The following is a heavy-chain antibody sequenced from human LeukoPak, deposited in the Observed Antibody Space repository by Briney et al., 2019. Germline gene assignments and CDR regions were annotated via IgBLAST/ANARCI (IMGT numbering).Heavy chain of an antibody. J-gene: IGHJ4*01. CDR2: INHSGST. V-gene: IGHV4-34*01. CDR1: GGSFSGYY. D-gene: IGHD2-15*01. Sequence: SETLSLTCAIYGGSFSGYYWSWIRQPPGKGLEWIGEINHSGSTNYNPSLKGRVTISVDTSKNQFSLQLSSVTAADTAVYYCARLGYCSGGSCYPIDYWGQGTLVTVSS. CDR3: ARLGYCSGGSCYPIDY.